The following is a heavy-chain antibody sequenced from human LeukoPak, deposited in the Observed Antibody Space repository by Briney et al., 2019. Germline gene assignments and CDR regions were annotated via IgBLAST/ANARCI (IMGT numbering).Heavy chain of an antibody. V-gene: IGHV3-30*03. Sequence: GGSLRLSCAASGFTFSSYGMHWVRQAPGKGLEWVAVISYDGSNKYYADSVKGRFTISRDNAKNSLSLQMNGLRVEDTAVYYCARGFGRFGHRFGYLGQGTLVTVSS. D-gene: IGHD3-10*01. CDR1: GFTFSSYG. CDR2: ISYDGSNK. CDR3: ARGFGRFGHRFGY. J-gene: IGHJ4*02.